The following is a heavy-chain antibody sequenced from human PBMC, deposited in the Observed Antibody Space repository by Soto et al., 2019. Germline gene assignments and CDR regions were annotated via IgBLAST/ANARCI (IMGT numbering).Heavy chain of an antibody. CDR3: ARDPYYDFWSGSNWFDP. Sequence: DSVKVSCKASGYTFTNYAMHWVRQAPGQRLEWMGWINAGNGDTKYSQNFQGRVTITRDTSASTAYMELSSLRSEDTAVYYCARDPYYDFWSGSNWFDPWGQGTLVTVSS. V-gene: IGHV1-3*01. CDR2: INAGNGDT. J-gene: IGHJ5*02. CDR1: GYTFTNYA. D-gene: IGHD3-3*01.